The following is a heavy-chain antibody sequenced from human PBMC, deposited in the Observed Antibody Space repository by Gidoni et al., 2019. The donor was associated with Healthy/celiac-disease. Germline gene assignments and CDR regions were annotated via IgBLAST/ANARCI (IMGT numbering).Heavy chain of an antibody. CDR3: AKDSEWGSPYGDFDY. J-gene: IGHJ4*02. Sequence: EVQLLESGGGLVQPGGSLRLSCAASGFTFSSYAMSWVRQAPGKGLEWLSAISGSCGSTYYADSVKGRFTISRDNSKNTLYLQMNSLRAEDTAVYYCAKDSEWGSPYGDFDYWGQGTLVTVSS. D-gene: IGHD3-3*01. CDR2: ISGSCGST. CDR1: GFTFSSYA. V-gene: IGHV3-23*01.